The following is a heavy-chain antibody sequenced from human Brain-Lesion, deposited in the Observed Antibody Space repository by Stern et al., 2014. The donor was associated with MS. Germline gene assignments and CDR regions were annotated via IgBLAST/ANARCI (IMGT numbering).Heavy chain of an antibody. CDR2: INPNNGGT. J-gene: IGHJ6*02. D-gene: IGHD3-3*01. CDR1: GYIFTGYY. CDR3: ARDQRGITIFGVVTDYYYLGMDV. Sequence: MQLVESGAEVKKPGASVKVSCKTSGYIFTGYYIHWVRQAPGQGLEWMAWINPNNGGTQYAQKFQGRVTIIRATSISTAYTEIRSLTSDDTDVYYCARDQRGITIFGVVTDYYYLGMDVWGQGTTVTVSS. V-gene: IGHV1-2*02.